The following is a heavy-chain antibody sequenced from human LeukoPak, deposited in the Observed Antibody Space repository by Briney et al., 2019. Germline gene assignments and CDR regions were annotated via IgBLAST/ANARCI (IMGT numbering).Heavy chain of an antibody. J-gene: IGHJ4*02. CDR3: AKSYSSGWYAIDY. V-gene: IGHV3-30*02. CDR1: GFTFSSYG. D-gene: IGHD6-19*01. Sequence: PRGSLRLSCAASGFTFSSYGMHWVRQAPGKGLEWVAFIRYDGSNKYYADSVKGRFTISRDNSKNTLYLQMNSLRAEDTAVYYCAKSYSSGWYAIDYWGQGTLVTVSS. CDR2: IRYDGSNK.